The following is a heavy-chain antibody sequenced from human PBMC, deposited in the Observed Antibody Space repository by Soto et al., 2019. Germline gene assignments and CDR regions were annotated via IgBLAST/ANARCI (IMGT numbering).Heavy chain of an antibody. CDR3: TRETVAGITGLDY. V-gene: IGHV3-23*01. CDR1: GFNVGAFA. Sequence: EVQLLESGGDLVQPGGSLRLSCAASGFNVGAFAVNWVRQAPGKGLEWVSGISVSDAFIYYADSGRGRFSISRDASENILYLQMNSLRVDDTALYYCTRETVAGITGLDYWGPGTLVTVSS. J-gene: IGHJ4*02. D-gene: IGHD1-20*01. CDR2: ISVSDAFI.